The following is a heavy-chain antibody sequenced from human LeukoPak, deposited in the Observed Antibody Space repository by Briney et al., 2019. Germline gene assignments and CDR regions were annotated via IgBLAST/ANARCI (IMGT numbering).Heavy chain of an antibody. CDR1: GFTFSSYA. V-gene: IGHV3-64D*06. J-gene: IGHJ4*02. CDR3: VKGGCSSTSCYIDY. D-gene: IGHD2-2*01. Sequence: GGSLRLACSASGFTFSSYAMHWVRQAPGKGLEYVSAISSNGGSTYYADSVKGRFTISTDNSTNTLYLQMSSLRPEATAVYYCVKGGCSSTSCYIDYWGQGTLVTVSS. CDR2: ISSNGGST.